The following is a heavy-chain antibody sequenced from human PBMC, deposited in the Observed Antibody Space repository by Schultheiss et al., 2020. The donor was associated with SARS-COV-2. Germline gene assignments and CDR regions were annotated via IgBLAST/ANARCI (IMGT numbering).Heavy chain of an antibody. CDR1: GGSFSGYY. CDR2: INHSGST. V-gene: IGHV4-34*01. J-gene: IGHJ4*02. D-gene: IGHD6-13*01. Sequence: SETLSLTCAVYGGSFSGYYWSWIRQPPGKGLEWIGEINHSGSTNYNPSLKSRVTISVDTSKNQLSLKLSSVTAADTAVYYCARKSYNIAAAFYGYWGQGTLVTVSS. CDR3: ARKSYNIAAAFYGY.